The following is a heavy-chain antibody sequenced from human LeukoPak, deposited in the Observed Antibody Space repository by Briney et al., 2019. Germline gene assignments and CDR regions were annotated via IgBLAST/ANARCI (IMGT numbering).Heavy chain of an antibody. CDR3: AKDIGSSGWYLFDY. J-gene: IGHJ4*02. Sequence: GGSLRLSCAASGFTFSSYAMSWVRQVPGKGLEWVSAISASGGSTYYADSVKGRFTISRDNSKNSLYLQMNSLRAEDTALYYCAKDIGSSGWYLFDYWGQGTLVTISS. CDR1: GFTFSSYA. V-gene: IGHV3-23*01. D-gene: IGHD6-19*01. CDR2: ISASGGST.